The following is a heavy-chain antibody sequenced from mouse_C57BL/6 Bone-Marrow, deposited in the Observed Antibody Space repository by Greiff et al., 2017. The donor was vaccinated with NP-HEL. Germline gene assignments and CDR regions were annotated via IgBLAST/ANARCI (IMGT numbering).Heavy chain of an antibody. CDR1: GLTFTDYY. Sequence: EVQLVESGGGLVQPGGSLSLSCAASGLTFTDYYMRWVRQPPGKALEWLGFIRNKANGYTTEYSASVKGRFTISSDNSQIILHLQLNALSAADSATYYGSKAPHYYGGSGYWYFDVWGTGTTVTVSS. CDR2: IRNKANGYTT. V-gene: IGHV7-3*03. CDR3: SKAPHYYGGSGYWYFDV. J-gene: IGHJ1*03. D-gene: IGHD1-1*01.